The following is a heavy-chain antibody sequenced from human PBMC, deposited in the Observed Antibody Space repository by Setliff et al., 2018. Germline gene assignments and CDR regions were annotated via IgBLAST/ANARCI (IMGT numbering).Heavy chain of an antibody. V-gene: IGHV4-38-2*01. CDR3: VRGFTIFGVVKLERWFDP. J-gene: IGHJ5*02. CDR1: GYSISSGFS. D-gene: IGHD3-3*01. CDR2: ILFSGDT. Sequence: PSETLSLTCAVSGYSISSGFSWVWIRQSPGKGLEWIGRILFSGDTYYNPSLNSRVTISADTSKNQFSLNLSSVTAADTAVYYCVRGFTIFGVVKLERWFDPWGQGTLVTVSS.